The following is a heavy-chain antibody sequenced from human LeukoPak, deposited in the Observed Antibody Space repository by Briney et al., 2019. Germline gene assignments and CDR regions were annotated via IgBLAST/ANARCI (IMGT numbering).Heavy chain of an antibody. Sequence: GGSLRLSCAASGFTFSSYAMSWVRQAPGKGLEWVSAISGSGGSTYYADSVKGRFTISGDNSKNTLYLQMNSLRAEDTAVYYCAKAPSSSSFYFDYWGQGTLVTVSS. CDR3: AKAPSSSSFYFDY. CDR1: GFTFSSYA. D-gene: IGHD6-6*01. V-gene: IGHV3-23*01. J-gene: IGHJ4*02. CDR2: ISGSGGST.